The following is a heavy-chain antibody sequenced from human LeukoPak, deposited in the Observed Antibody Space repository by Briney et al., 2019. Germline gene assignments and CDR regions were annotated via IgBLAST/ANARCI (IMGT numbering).Heavy chain of an antibody. D-gene: IGHD1-7*01. Sequence: SETLSLTCTVSGGSISSYYWSWIRQPPGKGLEWIGYIYYSGSTNYNPSLKSRVTISVDTSKNQFSLKLSSVTAADTAVYYCARSPELRVAFDIWGQGTMVTVSS. CDR3: ARSPELRVAFDI. CDR1: GGSISSYY. V-gene: IGHV4-59*01. J-gene: IGHJ3*02. CDR2: IYYSGST.